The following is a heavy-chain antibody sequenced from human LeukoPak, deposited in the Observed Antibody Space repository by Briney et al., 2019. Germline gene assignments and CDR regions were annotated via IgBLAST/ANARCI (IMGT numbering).Heavy chain of an antibody. CDR3: RSFLVEGCSSTSYYIASWFDP. D-gene: IGHD2-2*02. CDR1: RGTFSIYA. V-gene: IGHV1-69*13. J-gene: IGHJ5*02. CDR2: IIPIFGTA. Sequence: SVNVSSKASRGTFSIYAISWVRQAPGQGLEWMVGIIPIFGTANYAHTFQGRVTITADESTSKAYMELSRLPTEDTAGYNGRSFLVEGCSSTSYYIASWFDPWGQGTLVTVSS.